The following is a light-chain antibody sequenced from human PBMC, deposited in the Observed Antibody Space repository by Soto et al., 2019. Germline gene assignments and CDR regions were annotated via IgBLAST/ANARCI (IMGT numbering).Light chain of an antibody. Sequence: EIMLAGSVSSMSVSPGERATLPCRASQSVGSDLAWYQQKPGQAPRLVIYDIFTRATGVPTRISGSGSGIEFTLTICSLQSEDFAGYCCQEYNSLPLTFGGGTK. CDR2: DIF. J-gene: IGKJ4*01. CDR1: QSVGSD. V-gene: IGKV3D-15*01. CDR3: QEYNSLPLT.